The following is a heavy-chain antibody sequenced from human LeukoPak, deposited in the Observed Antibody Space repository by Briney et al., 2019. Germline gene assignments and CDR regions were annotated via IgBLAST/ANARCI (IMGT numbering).Heavy chain of an antibody. CDR2: IKPDGSDS. Sequence: GGSLRLSCAASGFTFSAFWMGWVRQGPGKGLEWVADIKPDGSDSHHVASVMGRFTISRDNAKNLLYLQMNSLSAEDTAVYYCARLFGGVTTFDYWGQGALVTVSS. CDR3: ARLFGGVTTFDY. CDR1: GFTFSAFW. D-gene: IGHD4-17*01. J-gene: IGHJ4*02. V-gene: IGHV3-7*01.